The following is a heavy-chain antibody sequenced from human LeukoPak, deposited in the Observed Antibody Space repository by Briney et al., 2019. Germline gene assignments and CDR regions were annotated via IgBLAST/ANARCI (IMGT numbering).Heavy chain of an antibody. CDR3: VKENYATLDYYYGMDV. D-gene: IGHD1-7*01. CDR1: GFTFSSYA. J-gene: IGHJ6*04. Sequence: GGSLRLSCSASGFTFSSYAMHWVRQVPGKGLEYVSAISSNGGSTYYADSVKGRFTISRDNSKNTLYLQMSSLRAEDTAVYYCVKENYATLDYYYGMDVWGKGATVTVSS. CDR2: ISSNGGST. V-gene: IGHV3-64D*06.